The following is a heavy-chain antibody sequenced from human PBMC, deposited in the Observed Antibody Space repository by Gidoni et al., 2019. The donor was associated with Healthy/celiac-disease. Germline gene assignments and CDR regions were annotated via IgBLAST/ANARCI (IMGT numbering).Heavy chain of an antibody. CDR2: IYYSGST. J-gene: IGHJ5*02. CDR3: ARDRGITMVRGVGEFDP. D-gene: IGHD3-10*01. V-gene: IGHV4-39*07. Sequence: QLQLQESGPGLVKPSETLSLTCTVSGGSISSSGYYWGWIRQPPGKGLEWIGSIYYSGSTYYNPSLKSRVTISVDTSKNQFSLKLSSVTAADTAVYYCARDRGITMVRGVGEFDPWGQGTLVTVSS. CDR1: GGSISSSGYY.